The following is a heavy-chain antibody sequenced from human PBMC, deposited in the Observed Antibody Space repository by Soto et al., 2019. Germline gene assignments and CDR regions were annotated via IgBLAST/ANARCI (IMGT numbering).Heavy chain of an antibody. Sequence: ASVKVSCKASGDVFTTYFMHWVRQAPGQGPEWMGRINPSGGSTMYAEKFQGRLTVTRDTSTNTVHLEMTGLTSEDAATYYCARGRTINFKYFHMDVWGQGTTVTVSS. CDR1: GDVFTTYF. J-gene: IGHJ6*03. CDR3: ARGRTINFKYFHMDV. V-gene: IGHV1-46*01. CDR2: INPSGGST. D-gene: IGHD1-1*01.